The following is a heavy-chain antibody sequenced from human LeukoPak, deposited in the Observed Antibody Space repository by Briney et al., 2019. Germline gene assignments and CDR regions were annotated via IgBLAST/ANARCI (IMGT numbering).Heavy chain of an antibody. CDR1: GFIFTSYG. CDR2: INAGNGNT. CDR3: ATSIVVVPAAIERYLH. Sequence: ASVKVSGKASGFIFTSYGTHWVRQAPGQRLEWMGWINAGNGNTKYSQKFQGRVTITRDTSATTGYMELSSLRSEDTAVYYCATSIVVVPAAIERYLHWGQGTLVTVSS. J-gene: IGHJ4*02. V-gene: IGHV1-3*01. D-gene: IGHD2-2*01.